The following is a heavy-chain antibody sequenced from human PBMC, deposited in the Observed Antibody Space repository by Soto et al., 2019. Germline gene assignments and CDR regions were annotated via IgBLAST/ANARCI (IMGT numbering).Heavy chain of an antibody. CDR2: IVPIFGTA. CDR3: ARDAGPTTTAADPYYYYGMDV. Sequence: SVKVSCKASGGTFSSYAISWVRQAPGQGLEWMGGIVPIFGTANYAQKFQGRVTITADESTSTAYMELSSLRSEDTAVYYCARDAGPTTTAADPYYYYGMDVWGQGTTVTVSS. CDR1: GGTFSSYA. J-gene: IGHJ6*02. D-gene: IGHD6-13*01. V-gene: IGHV1-69*13.